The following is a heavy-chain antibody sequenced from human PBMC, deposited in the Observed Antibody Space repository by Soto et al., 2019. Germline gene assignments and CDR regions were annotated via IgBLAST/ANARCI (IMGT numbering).Heavy chain of an antibody. J-gene: IGHJ4*02. D-gene: IGHD1-1*01. Sequence: EVQLVESGGGLVQPGGSLRLSCAASGFTFSIYSMNWVRQAPGKGLEWFSYITSDTLTIKYTDSVKGRFTISRDNAKKSLYLQMNSLRDEDTAVYFCARSVEGHFDYWGQGTEVTVSS. CDR3: ARSVEGHFDY. CDR2: ITSDTLTI. CDR1: GFTFSIYS. V-gene: IGHV3-48*02.